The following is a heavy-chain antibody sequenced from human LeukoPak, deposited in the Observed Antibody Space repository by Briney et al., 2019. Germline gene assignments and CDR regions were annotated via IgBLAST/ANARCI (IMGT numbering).Heavy chain of an antibody. J-gene: IGHJ4*02. Sequence: SETLSLTCAVSGDSISSGGYSWSWIRQPPGKGLEWIGYIYHSGSTYYNPSLKSRVTISVDRSKNQFSLKLSSVTAADTAVYYCARALGYGGNKIDYWGQGTLVTVSS. CDR2: IYHSGST. CDR1: GDSISSGGYS. D-gene: IGHD4-23*01. V-gene: IGHV4-30-2*01. CDR3: ARALGYGGNKIDY.